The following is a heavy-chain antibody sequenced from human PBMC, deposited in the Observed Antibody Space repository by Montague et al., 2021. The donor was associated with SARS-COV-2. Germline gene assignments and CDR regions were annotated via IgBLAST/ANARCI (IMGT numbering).Heavy chain of an antibody. CDR3: ARLLSWIAAAGTIHYFDY. D-gene: IGHD6-13*01. V-gene: IGHV4-39*01. J-gene: IGHJ4*02. CDR2: IYYSGST. CDR1: GGSISSSSYY. Sequence: SETLSLTCTVSGGSISSSSYYWGWIRQPPGKGLEWIGSIYYSGSTYYNPSLKSRVTISVDTSKNQFSLKLSSVTAADTAVYYCARLLSWIAAAGTIHYFDYWGQGTLVTDSS.